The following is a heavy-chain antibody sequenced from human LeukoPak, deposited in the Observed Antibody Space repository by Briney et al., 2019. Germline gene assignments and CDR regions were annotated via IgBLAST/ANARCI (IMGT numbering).Heavy chain of an antibody. Sequence: GGSLRLSCEASGFIFSNFYMSWIRQAPGKGLEWLSYISSPADRIVYADSVKGRFTVSRDNAKNTLFLQMNSLRAEDTAVYYCSRDWRNGGFHPWGQGTLVTVSS. D-gene: IGHD2-8*01. CDR3: SRDWRNGGFHP. J-gene: IGHJ5*02. CDR2: ISSPADRI. CDR1: GFIFSNFY. V-gene: IGHV3-11*01.